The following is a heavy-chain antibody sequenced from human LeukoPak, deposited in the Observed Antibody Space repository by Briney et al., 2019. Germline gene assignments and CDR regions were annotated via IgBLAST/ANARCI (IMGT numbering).Heavy chain of an antibody. CDR3: ARFRARGYCSSTSCYRWRTAEYFQH. Sequence: PSETLSLTCAVYGGSFSGYYWSWIRQAPGKGLEWIGEINHSGSTNYNPSLKSRVTISVDTSKNQFSLKLSSVTAADTAVYYCARFRARGYCSSTSCYRWRTAEYFQHWGQGTLVTVSS. V-gene: IGHV4-34*01. CDR2: INHSGST. J-gene: IGHJ1*01. CDR1: GGSFSGYY. D-gene: IGHD2-2*01.